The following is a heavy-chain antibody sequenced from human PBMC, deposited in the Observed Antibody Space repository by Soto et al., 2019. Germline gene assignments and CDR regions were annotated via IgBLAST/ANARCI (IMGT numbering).Heavy chain of an antibody. D-gene: IGHD2-8*01. CDR1: GGSFSGYY. V-gene: IGHV4-34*01. J-gene: IGHJ5*02. CDR2: INHSGST. CDR3: ASELRGLANGPMLGGRWFDP. Sequence: QVQLQQWGAGLLKPSETLSLTCAVYGGSFSGYYWSWIRQPPGKGLEWIGEINHSGSTNYNPSLKRRVTKSVDTSKHQLALKLGSVAAAETAGYCCASELRGLANGPMLGGRWFDPWGQGTLVTVSS.